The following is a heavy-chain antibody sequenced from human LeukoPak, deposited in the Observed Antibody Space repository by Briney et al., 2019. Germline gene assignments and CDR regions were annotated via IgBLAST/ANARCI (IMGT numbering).Heavy chain of an antibody. CDR3: ARLVIREVYFDY. V-gene: IGHV4-39*01. CDR2: IYYSGST. J-gene: IGHJ4*02. Sequence: SETLSLTCTVSGGSISSSSYYWGWIRQPPGKGLEWIGSIYYSGSTYYNPSLKSRVTISVDTSENQFSLKLSSVTAADTAVYYCARLVIREVYFDYWGQGTLVTVSS. CDR1: GGSISSSSYY.